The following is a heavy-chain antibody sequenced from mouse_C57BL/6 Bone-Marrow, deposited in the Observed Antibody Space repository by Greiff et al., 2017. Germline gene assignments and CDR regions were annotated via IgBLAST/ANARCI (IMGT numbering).Heavy chain of an antibody. CDR1: GYTFTRHW. J-gene: IGHJ4*01. V-gene: IGHV1-56*01. CDR2: IFPGSGRT. Sequence: QVQLQQSGPELVRPGASVKISCKAPGYTFTRHWMQWVRQRPGQGLEWIGEIFPGSGRTYYNEKFKGKATLTVDTSSRTAYMQLSSLTSEDSAVYFCATMDYWGQGTSVTVSS. CDR3: ATMDY.